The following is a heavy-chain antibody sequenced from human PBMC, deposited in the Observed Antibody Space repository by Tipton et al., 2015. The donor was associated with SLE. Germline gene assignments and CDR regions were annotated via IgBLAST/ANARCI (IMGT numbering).Heavy chain of an antibody. CDR3: ATRERTHWYSKGACDC. CDR2: IFDSRST. J-gene: IGHJ4*02. D-gene: IGHD1-26*01. Sequence: TLSLTCTVSGGSLISSSYYCGWIREPPGKGLEWIGSIFDSRSTYDNPSLMSRVTISVDTSKNNFSLRLRSVTAADTAVYYGATRERTHWYSKGACDCWGQGTLVTVSS. V-gene: IGHV4-39*07. CDR1: GGSLISSSYY.